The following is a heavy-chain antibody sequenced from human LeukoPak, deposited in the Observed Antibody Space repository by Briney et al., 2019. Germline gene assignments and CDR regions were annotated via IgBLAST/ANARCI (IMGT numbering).Heavy chain of an antibody. J-gene: IGHJ4*02. V-gene: IGHV3-53*01. D-gene: IGHD3-10*01. CDR1: GFTVSSNY. CDR2: IYSGGST. CDR3: ARAQTRGRFDY. Sequence: SGGSLRLSCAASGFTVSSNYMSWVRQAPGKGLEWVSVIYSGGSTYYADSVKGRFTISRDNSKNTLYLQMNSLRAEDTAVYYCARAQTRGRFDYWGQGTLVTVSS.